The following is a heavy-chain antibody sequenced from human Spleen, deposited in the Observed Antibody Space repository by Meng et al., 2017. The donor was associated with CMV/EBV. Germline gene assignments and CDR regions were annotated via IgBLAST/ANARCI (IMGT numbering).Heavy chain of an antibody. CDR3: VKGGGERVTFDAMDV. V-gene: IGHV3-43*01. CDR1: GFTFDDYT. J-gene: IGHJ6*02. D-gene: IGHD2-21*02. Sequence: GGSLRLSCAASGFTFDDYTMHWVRQAPGKGLECVSLINWDGGITYYADSVKGRFTISRGNAKKTLSLQMDTLRTEDTALYYCVKGGGERVTFDAMDVWGQGTTVTVSS. CDR2: INWDGGIT.